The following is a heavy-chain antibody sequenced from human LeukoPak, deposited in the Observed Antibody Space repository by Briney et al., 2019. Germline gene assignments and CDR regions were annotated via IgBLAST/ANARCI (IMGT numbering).Heavy chain of an antibody. Sequence: PSETLSLTCTISGGSISSYYWSWIRQPPGKGLEWIGYIYYSGSTNYNPSLKSRVTISLDTSKNQFSLRVNSVTAADTAVYYCVRRMVRGGNFDYWGQGTRVTVSS. J-gene: IGHJ4*02. CDR2: IYYSGST. CDR1: GGSISSYY. V-gene: IGHV4-59*01. D-gene: IGHD3-10*01. CDR3: VRRMVRGGNFDY.